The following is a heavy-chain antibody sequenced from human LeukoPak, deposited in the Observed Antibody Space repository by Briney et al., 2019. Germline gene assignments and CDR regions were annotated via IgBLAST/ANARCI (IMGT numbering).Heavy chain of an antibody. V-gene: IGHV3-48*01. CDR2: ISSSSSTI. J-gene: IGHJ4*02. D-gene: IGHD6-13*01. Sequence: GGSLRLSCAASGFTFSSYSMNWVRQAPGKGLEWVSYISSSSSTIYYADSVKGRFTISRDNSKNTLYLQMNSLRAEDTAVYYCAREGGIAAAGPDYWGQGTLVTVSS. CDR3: AREGGIAAAGPDY. CDR1: GFTFSSYS.